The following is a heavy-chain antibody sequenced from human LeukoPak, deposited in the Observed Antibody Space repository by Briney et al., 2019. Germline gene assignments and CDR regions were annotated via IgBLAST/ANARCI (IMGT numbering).Heavy chain of an antibody. CDR2: IYYSGST. V-gene: IGHV4-59*01. J-gene: IGHJ3*02. Sequence: SETLSLTCTVSGGAISSYYWSWIRQPPGKGLEWIGYIYYSGSTNYNPSLKSRVTMSVDTSKNQFSLKLSSVTAADTAVYYCARDSRASDIWGQGTVVTVSS. CDR3: ARDSRASDI. CDR1: GGAISSYY.